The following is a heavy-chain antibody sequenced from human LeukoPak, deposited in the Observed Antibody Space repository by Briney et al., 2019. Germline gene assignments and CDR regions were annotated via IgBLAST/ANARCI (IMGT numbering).Heavy chain of an antibody. V-gene: IGHV6-1*01. CDR2: TYYRSKWYS. Sequence: SQTLSLTCATSGDSVSSKDAAWNWIRQSPSRGLEWLGRTYYRSKWYSHYAVSLKGRITVNADPSKNQVSLQLNSVTPEDTAVYYCARTSGYIDCWGQGTLVTVSS. CDR1: GDSVSSKDAA. CDR3: ARTSGYIDC. J-gene: IGHJ4*02. D-gene: IGHD2-15*01.